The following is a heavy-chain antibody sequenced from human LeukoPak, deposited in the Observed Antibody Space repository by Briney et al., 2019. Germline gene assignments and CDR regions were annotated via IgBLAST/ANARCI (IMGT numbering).Heavy chain of an antibody. V-gene: IGHV4-39*07. CDR1: GVSVGISTFS. Sequence: SETLSLTCSVSGVSVGISTFSWGCVRQPPGKGQESLGCVYYSGSTYYTPSLKSRVTISVDTSKNQFSLNLSSVTAADTAVYYCARVNNVGATGYFDYWGQGTLVTVSS. CDR2: VYYSGST. J-gene: IGHJ4*02. D-gene: IGHD1-26*01. CDR3: ARVNNVGATGYFDY.